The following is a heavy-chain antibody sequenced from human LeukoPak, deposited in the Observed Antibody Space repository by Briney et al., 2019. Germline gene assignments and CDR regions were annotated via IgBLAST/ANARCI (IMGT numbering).Heavy chain of an antibody. CDR3: ARGGDYYGSVYGMDV. Sequence: SETLSLTCAVYGGSFSGYYWSWIRQPPGKGLEWIGEINHSGSTNYNPSLKSRVTISVDTSKNQFSLKLSSMTAADTAVYYCARGGDYYGSVYGMDVWGQGTTVTVSS. D-gene: IGHD3-10*01. J-gene: IGHJ6*02. CDR2: INHSGST. V-gene: IGHV4-34*01. CDR1: GGSFSGYY.